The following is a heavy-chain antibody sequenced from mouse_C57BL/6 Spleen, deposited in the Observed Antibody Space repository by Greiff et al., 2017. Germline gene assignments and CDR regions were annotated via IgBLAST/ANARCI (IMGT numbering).Heavy chain of an antibody. CDR3: TREGVYYYGSSPYAMDY. J-gene: IGHJ4*01. D-gene: IGHD1-1*01. CDR1: GFTFSSYA. V-gene: IGHV5-9-1*02. Sequence: EVNLVESGEGLVKPGGSLKLSCAASGFTFSSYAMSWVRQTPEKRLEWVAYISSGGDYIYYADTVKGRFTISRDNARNTLYLQMSSLKSEDTAMYYCTREGVYYYGSSPYAMDYWGQGTSVTVSS. CDR2: ISSGGDYI.